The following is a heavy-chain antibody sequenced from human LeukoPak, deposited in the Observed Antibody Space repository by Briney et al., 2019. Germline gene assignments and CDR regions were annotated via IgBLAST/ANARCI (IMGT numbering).Heavy chain of an antibody. CDR3: ARGRRYSYGYSGY. CDR1: GGSFSGYY. Sequence: SETLSLTCAVYGGSFSGYYWSWIRQPPGKGLEWIGEINHSGSTSYNPSLKSRVTISVDTSKNQFSLKLSSVTAADTAVYYCARGRRYSYGYSGYWGQGTLVTVSS. D-gene: IGHD5-18*01. CDR2: INHSGST. V-gene: IGHV4-34*01. J-gene: IGHJ4*02.